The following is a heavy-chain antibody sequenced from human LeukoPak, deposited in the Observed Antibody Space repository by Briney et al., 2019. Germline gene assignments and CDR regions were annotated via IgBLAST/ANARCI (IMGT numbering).Heavy chain of an antibody. D-gene: IGHD4-17*01. CDR1: GGSISSYY. J-gene: IGHJ4*02. CDR3: ASLSGPDYGDKDY. CDR2: IYYSGST. V-gene: IGHV4-59*01. Sequence: SETLSLTCTVSGGSISSYYWSWIRQPPGKGLEWIGYIYYSGSTNYNPSLKSRVTISVDTSKNQFSLKLSSVTAADTAVYYCASLSGPDYGDKDYWGQGTLVTVSS.